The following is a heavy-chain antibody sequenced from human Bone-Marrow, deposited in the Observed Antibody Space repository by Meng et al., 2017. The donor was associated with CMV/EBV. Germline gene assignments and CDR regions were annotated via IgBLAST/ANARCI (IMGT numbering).Heavy chain of an antibody. Sequence: GESLKISCAASGFTFSSYSMNWVRQAPGKGLEWVSSISSSSSYIYYADSVKGRFTISRDNAKNSLYLQMNSLRAEDTAVYYCARESAQPSVYWFDPWGQGTLVTVSS. V-gene: IGHV3-21*01. CDR1: GFTFSSYS. CDR3: ARESAQPSVYWFDP. CDR2: ISSSSSYI. J-gene: IGHJ5*02. D-gene: IGHD1-1*01.